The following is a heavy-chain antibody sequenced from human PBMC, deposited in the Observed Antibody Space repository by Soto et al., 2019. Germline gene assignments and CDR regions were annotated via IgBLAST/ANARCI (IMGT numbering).Heavy chain of an antibody. Sequence: QAHLVESGGGVVQPGRSLRLSCAASGFTFTSYGMHWVRQAPGTRLEWVAVISYDGGLQHYADSVKGRFTISRDNSKNRVLRQMNSRRAEDTAVYYCVSDRGYGHASVPYSWGQGTLVSVSS. J-gene: IGHJ4*02. CDR3: VSDRGYGHASVPYS. CDR1: GFTFTSYG. CDR2: ISYDGGLQ. D-gene: IGHD5-18*01. V-gene: IGHV3-30*13.